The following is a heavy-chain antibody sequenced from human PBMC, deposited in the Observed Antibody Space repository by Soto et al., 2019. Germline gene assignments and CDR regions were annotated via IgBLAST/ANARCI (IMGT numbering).Heavy chain of an antibody. Sequence: QVQLVQSGAVVKKPGSSVKVSCKASGGTFSSYAISWVRQAPGQGLEWMGGIIPIFGTANYAQKFQGRVTITADESTSTAYMELSSLRSEDTAVYYCAKGDYGDYFGRYYYYGMDVWGQGTTVTVSS. J-gene: IGHJ6*02. D-gene: IGHD4-17*01. CDR3: AKGDYGDYFGRYYYYGMDV. V-gene: IGHV1-69*01. CDR2: IIPIFGTA. CDR1: GGTFSSYA.